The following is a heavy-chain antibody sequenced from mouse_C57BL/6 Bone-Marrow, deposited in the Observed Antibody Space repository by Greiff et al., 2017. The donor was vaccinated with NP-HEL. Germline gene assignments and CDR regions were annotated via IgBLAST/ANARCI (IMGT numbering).Heavy chain of an antibody. D-gene: IGHD1-1*01. CDR1: GFNIKDDY. CDR2: IDPENGDT. V-gene: IGHV14-4*01. J-gene: IGHJ1*03. Sequence: EVQLQESGAELVRPGASVKLSCTASGFNIKDDYMHWVKQRPEQGLEWIGWIDPENGDTEYASKFQDKATITADTSSNTAYLQLSSLTSEDTAVYYCTTYYYGSSYWYFDVWGTGTTVTVSS. CDR3: TTYYYGSSYWYFDV.